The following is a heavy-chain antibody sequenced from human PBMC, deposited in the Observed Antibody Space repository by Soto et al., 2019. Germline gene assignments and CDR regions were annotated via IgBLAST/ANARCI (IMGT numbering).Heavy chain of an antibody. CDR3: ARGGYSAGWTYGMDV. Sequence: QVQLVESGGGEVQPGRSLRLSCAASGFTFNTYAMPWARQAPGKGRGWVAVIWYDGSNKYYADSVKGRFTISRDNSKNTLYMEMNSLRAEDTAVYHCARGGYSAGWTYGMDVWGQGTTVTVS. D-gene: IGHD6-19*01. J-gene: IGHJ6*02. CDR2: IWYDGSNK. CDR1: GFTFNTYA. V-gene: IGHV3-33*01.